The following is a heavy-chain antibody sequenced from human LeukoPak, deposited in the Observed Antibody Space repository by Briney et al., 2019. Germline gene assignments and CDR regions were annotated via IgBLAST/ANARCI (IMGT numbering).Heavy chain of an antibody. Sequence: PSETLSLTCTVSGGSISSYYWSWIRQPPGKGLEWIGYIYYSGSTNYNSSLKSRVTISVDTSKNQFSPKLSSVTAADTAVYYCARGRQYRSGQLFDPWGQGTLVTVSS. J-gene: IGHJ5*02. CDR2: IYYSGST. CDR3: ARGRQYRSGQLFDP. CDR1: GGSISSYY. V-gene: IGHV4-59*01. D-gene: IGHD6-19*01.